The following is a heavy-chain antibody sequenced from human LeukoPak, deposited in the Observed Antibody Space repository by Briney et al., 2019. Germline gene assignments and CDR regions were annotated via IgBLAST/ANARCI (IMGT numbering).Heavy chain of an antibody. CDR2: ISSSGTTI. D-gene: IGHD3-9*01. V-gene: IGHV3-48*03. CDR1: GFTLSTSE. Sequence: PGGSLRLSCVASGFTLSTSEMYWVRPAPGEGLEWVSYISSSGTTISYADSVRGRFIISRDNAKNSLYLQMNSLRAEDTSIYYCARDYDISSGAMDVWGKGTTVTVSS. J-gene: IGHJ6*04. CDR3: ARDYDISSGAMDV.